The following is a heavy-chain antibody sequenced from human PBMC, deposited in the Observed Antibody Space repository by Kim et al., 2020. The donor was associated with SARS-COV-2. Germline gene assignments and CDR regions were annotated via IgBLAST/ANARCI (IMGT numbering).Heavy chain of an antibody. CDR3: ARGHLITGTTYCYYMDV. Sequence: LKSRVTISVATSKNQFSLKLSSVTAADTAVYYCARGHLITGTTYCYYMDVWGKGTTVTVSS. J-gene: IGHJ6*03. D-gene: IGHD1-7*01. V-gene: IGHV4-34*01.